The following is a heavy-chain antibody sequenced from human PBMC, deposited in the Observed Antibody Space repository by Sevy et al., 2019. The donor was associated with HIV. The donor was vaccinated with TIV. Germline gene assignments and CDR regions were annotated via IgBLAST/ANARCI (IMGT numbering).Heavy chain of an antibody. V-gene: IGHV3-23*01. CDR3: AKNYVVKYYFDY. J-gene: IGHJ4*02. CDR2: ISGSGGRT. CDR1: GFTFSSYA. Sequence: GGSLRLSCAASGFTFSSYAMSWVRQAPGKGLEWVSAISGSGGRTYYADSVKGRFTTSRDNSKNTLFLQMNSLRAEDTAVYYCAKNYVVKYYFDYWGQGTLVTVSS. D-gene: IGHD1-7*01.